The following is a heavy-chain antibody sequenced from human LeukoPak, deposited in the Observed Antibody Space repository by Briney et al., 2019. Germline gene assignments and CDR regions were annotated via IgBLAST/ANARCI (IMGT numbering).Heavy chain of an antibody. J-gene: IGHJ6*02. Sequence: SETLSPTCTVFGGSITSSSYYWGWIRQPPGKGLEWIGSIYYSGSTYYNPSLKSRVTISVDTSKNQFSLKLSSVTAADTAVYYCARTLITMVRGGHRYYYYGMDVWGQGTTVTVSS. CDR1: GGSITSSSYY. CDR2: IYYSGST. CDR3: ARTLITMVRGGHRYYYYGMDV. V-gene: IGHV4-39*07. D-gene: IGHD3-10*01.